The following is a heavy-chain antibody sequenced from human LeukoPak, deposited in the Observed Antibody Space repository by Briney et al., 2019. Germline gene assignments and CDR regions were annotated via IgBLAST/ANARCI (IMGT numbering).Heavy chain of an antibody. J-gene: IGHJ4*02. CDR1: GYTFTSYY. V-gene: IGHV1-46*01. CDR3: ARDLRISSGWKYYFDY. CDR2: INPSGGST. D-gene: IGHD6-19*01. Sequence: ASVKVSCKASGYTFTSYYMHWVRQAPGQGLEWMGIINPSGGSTSYAQKFQGRVTMTRDMSTSTVYMELRSLRSDDTAVYYCARDLRISSGWKYYFDYWGQGTLVTVSS.